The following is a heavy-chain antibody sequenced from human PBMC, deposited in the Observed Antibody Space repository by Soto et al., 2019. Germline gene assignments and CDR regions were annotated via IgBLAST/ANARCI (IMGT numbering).Heavy chain of an antibody. Sequence: GGSLRLSCAASGFNLRDYYMTWIRQAPGKGLELLSYINPGGDVIKYVDSVKGRFTISRDNAKNSLYLHMNSLRGEDTAVYYCALGGLFYSGTSGHPLGFWGQGAVVTVSS. D-gene: IGHD2-15*01. CDR3: ALGGLFYSGTSGHPLGF. CDR1: GFNLRDYY. V-gene: IGHV3-11*01. CDR2: INPGGDVI. J-gene: IGHJ4*02.